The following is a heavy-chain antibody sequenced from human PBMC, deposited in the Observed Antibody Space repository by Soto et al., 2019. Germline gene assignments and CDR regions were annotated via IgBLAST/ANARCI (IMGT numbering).Heavy chain of an antibody. CDR2: ISAYNGNT. V-gene: IGHV1-18*01. CDR3: ARDIVVVTDGNIDWFDP. J-gene: IGHJ5*02. Sequence: GASVKVSCKASGYTFTSYGISWVRQAPGQGLEWMGWISAYNGNTNYAQKLQGRVTMTTDTSTSTAYMELRSLRSDDTAVYYCARDIVVVTDGNIDWFDPWGQGTLVTVSS. CDR1: GYTFTSYG. D-gene: IGHD2-2*01.